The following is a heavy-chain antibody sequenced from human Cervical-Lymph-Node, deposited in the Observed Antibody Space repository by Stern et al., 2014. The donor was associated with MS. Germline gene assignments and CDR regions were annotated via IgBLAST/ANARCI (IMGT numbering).Heavy chain of an antibody. V-gene: IGHV4-59*01. CDR2: IHSSGKT. CDR3: VRGFDFWSGYWFDP. J-gene: IGHJ5*02. CDR1: GGLIDNYY. D-gene: IGHD3-3*01. Sequence: VQLVESGPGLVKPSETLSLTCTVSGGLIDNYYWTWIRQSPGKGLEWIGYIHSSGKTNYNSSFKSRLTISLDTSKNQFSLKLRSMTAADTAMYYCVRGFDFWSGYWFDPWGQGTLVTVSS.